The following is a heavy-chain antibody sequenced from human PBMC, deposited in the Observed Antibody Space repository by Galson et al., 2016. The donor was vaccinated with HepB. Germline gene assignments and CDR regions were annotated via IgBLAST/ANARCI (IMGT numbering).Heavy chain of an antibody. Sequence: SLRLSCAASGFTFSRYWMSWVRQAPGKGLERVANIKPDGSESYYADSVKGRFTLSRDNARNSLYLQMNSLRAEDTAVYYCATGLNSYDSSDFDAWGQGTLVTVAS. CDR3: ATGLNSYDSSDFDA. J-gene: IGHJ4*02. V-gene: IGHV3-7*05. CDR2: IKPDGSES. CDR1: GFTFSRYW. D-gene: IGHD3-22*01.